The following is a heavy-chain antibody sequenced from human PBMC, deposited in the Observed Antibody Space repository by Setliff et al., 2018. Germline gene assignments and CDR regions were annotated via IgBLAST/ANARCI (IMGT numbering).Heavy chain of an antibody. CDR2: IKSNVDFGTT. V-gene: IGHV3-15*01. CDR3: ARVYAYSYGFDS. CDR1: GFTFSNAW. D-gene: IGHD5-18*01. J-gene: IGHJ4*02. Sequence: GGSLRLSCAASGFTFSNAWMSWVRQAPGKGLEWVGRIKSNVDFGTTDYAAPVKGRFTISRDDSRNTLYLQMNSMKTEDTAVYYCARVYAYSYGFDSWGQGTQVTVSS.